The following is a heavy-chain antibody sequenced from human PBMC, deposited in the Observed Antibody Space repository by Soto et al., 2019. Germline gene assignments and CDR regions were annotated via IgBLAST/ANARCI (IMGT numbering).Heavy chain of an antibody. CDR3: ARSYVQSRPIDY. Sequence: VASVKVSCKAVGYTITSYYLHWVRQAPGQGLEWMGIINPGDGSTRYTQKFQGRVTMTRDTSTSTVYMELSSLRVEDTAVYFCARSYVQSRPIDYWGQGTLVTVSS. D-gene: IGHD3-10*02. CDR2: INPGDGST. J-gene: IGHJ4*02. CDR1: GYTITSYY. V-gene: IGHV1-46*01.